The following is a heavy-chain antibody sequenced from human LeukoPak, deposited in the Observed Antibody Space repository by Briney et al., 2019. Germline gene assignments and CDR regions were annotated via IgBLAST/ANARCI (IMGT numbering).Heavy chain of an antibody. CDR1: GLTFSSYA. Sequence: GGSLRLSCAASGLTFSSYAMSWVRQAPGKGLEWVSVIYSGGSTYYADSVKGRFTISRDNSKNTLYLQMNSLRAEDTAVYYCARPYYYDSSGYYYDYWGQGTLVTVSS. CDR3: ARPYYYDSSGYYYDY. V-gene: IGHV3-53*01. D-gene: IGHD3-22*01. CDR2: IYSGGST. J-gene: IGHJ4*02.